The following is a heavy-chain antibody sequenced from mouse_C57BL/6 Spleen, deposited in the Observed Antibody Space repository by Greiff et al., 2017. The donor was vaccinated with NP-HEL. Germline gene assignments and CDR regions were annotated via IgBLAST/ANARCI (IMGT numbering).Heavy chain of an antibody. CDR3: ARSGTGTYYAMDY. J-gene: IGHJ4*01. D-gene: IGHD4-1*01. Sequence: VQLKESVAELVRPGASVKLSCTASGFNIKNTYMHWVKQRPEQGLEWIGRIDPANGNTKYAPKFQGRATITTDTSSNTAYLQLSSLTSEDTAIYYCARSGTGTYYAMDYWGQGTSVTVSS. V-gene: IGHV14-3*01. CDR1: GFNIKNTY. CDR2: IDPANGNT.